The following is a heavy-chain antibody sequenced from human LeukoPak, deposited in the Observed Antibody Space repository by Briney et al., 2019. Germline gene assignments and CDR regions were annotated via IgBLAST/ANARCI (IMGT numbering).Heavy chain of an antibody. J-gene: IGHJ3*02. D-gene: IGHD3-22*01. V-gene: IGHV3-21*01. Sequence: GGSLRLSCAASGFTFSSYSMNWVRQAPGKGLEWVSSISSSSSYIYCADSVKGRFTISRDNAKNSLYLQMNSLRAEDTAVYYCAREHYYDSSGYYYDAFDIWGQGTMVTVSS. CDR1: GFTFSSYS. CDR3: AREHYYDSSGYYYDAFDI. CDR2: ISSSSSYI.